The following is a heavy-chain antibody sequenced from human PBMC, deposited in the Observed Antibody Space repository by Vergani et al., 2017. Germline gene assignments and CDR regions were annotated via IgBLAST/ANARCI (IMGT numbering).Heavy chain of an antibody. CDR3: ARDLGGGPPDYYYYMDV. CDR1: GGSISSGGYS. CDR2: IYHSGRT. Sequence: QLQLQESASGLVKPSQTLSLTCAVSGGSISSGGYSWSWIRQPPGKGLEWIGYIYHSGRTYYNPSLKSRVTISVDRSKNQFSLKLSSVTAADTAVYYCARDLGGGPPDYYYYMDVWGKGTTVTVSS. V-gene: IGHV4-30-2*01. D-gene: IGHD3-16*01. J-gene: IGHJ6*03.